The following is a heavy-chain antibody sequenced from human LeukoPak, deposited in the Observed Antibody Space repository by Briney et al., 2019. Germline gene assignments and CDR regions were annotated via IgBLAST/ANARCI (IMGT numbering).Heavy chain of an antibody. CDR1: GFTFSDYY. J-gene: IGHJ4*02. V-gene: IGHV3-11*01. D-gene: IGHD6-19*01. CDR2: ISSSGSTT. Sequence: PGGSLRLSCAASGFTFSDYYMTWIRQAPGKGLEWVSYISSSGSTTHYADPVKGRFTISRDNAKNSLYVQMNNLRAEDTAVYYCARVPRSGGSIDYWGQGTLVTVSS. CDR3: ARVPRSGGSIDY.